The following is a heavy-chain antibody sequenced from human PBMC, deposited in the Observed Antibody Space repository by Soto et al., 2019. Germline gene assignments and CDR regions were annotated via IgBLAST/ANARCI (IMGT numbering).Heavy chain of an antibody. V-gene: IGHV3-48*02. D-gene: IGHD4-17*01. CDR3: ARGSQTVTTDYYYYYYGMDV. Sequence: EVQLVESGGGLVQPGGSLRLSCAASGFTFSSYSMNWVRQAPGKGLGWVSYISSSSSTIYYADSVKGRFTISRNNAKNSLYLQMNSLRDEDTAVYYCARGSQTVTTDYYYYYYGMDVWGQGTTVTVSS. J-gene: IGHJ6*02. CDR2: ISSSSSTI. CDR1: GFTFSSYS.